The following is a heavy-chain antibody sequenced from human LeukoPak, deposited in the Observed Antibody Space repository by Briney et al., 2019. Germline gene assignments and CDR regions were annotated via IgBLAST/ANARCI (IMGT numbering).Heavy chain of an antibody. CDR3: ARVAIFPHHYSSGSSPNYFDY. CDR1: GFTFSSYS. Sequence: GGSLRLSCAASGFTFSSYSMNWVRQAPGKRLEWVSSISSSSSYIYYADSVKGRFTISRDNAKNSLYLQMNSLRAEDTAVYYCARVAIFPHHYSSGSSPNYFDYCGQGTLVTVSS. J-gene: IGHJ4*02. V-gene: IGHV3-21*01. CDR2: ISSSSSYI. D-gene: IGHD3-10*01.